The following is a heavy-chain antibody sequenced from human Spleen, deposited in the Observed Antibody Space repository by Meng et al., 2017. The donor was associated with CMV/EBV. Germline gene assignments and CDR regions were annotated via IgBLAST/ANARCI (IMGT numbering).Heavy chain of an antibody. D-gene: IGHD2-8*01. CDR3: ARGTNVAATGGDAFDI. CDR1: GGSISPYY. CDR2: VYYSGNT. Sequence: SETLSLTCTVSGGSISPYYWSWIRQPPGKGLEWIGFVYYSGNTNYNPSLKGRVTISVDTSQTQFSLTLNSVTAADTAVYYCARGTNVAATGGDAFDIWGQGTVVTVSS. J-gene: IGHJ3*02. V-gene: IGHV4-59*01.